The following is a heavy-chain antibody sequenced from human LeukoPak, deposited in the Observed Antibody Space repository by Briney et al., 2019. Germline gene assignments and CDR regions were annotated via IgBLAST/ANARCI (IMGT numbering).Heavy chain of an antibody. Sequence: GGSLRLSCAASGFTFSSYAMSWVRQAPGKGLEWVSAISGSGGSTYYADSVKGRFTISRDNSKNTLYLQMNSLRAEDTAVYYCAKENGDYVWGSYRSYYFDYWGQGTLVTVSS. V-gene: IGHV3-23*01. CDR1: GFTFSSYA. J-gene: IGHJ4*02. CDR2: ISGSGGST. D-gene: IGHD3-16*02. CDR3: AKENGDYVWGSYRSYYFDY.